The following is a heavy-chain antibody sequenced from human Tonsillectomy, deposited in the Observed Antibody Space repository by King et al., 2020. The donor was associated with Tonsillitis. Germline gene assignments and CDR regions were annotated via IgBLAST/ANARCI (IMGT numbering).Heavy chain of an antibody. Sequence: DVQLVESGGGLVQPGGSLRLSCAASGFTFSSSSMNWVRQAPGKGLAWVANINPDGSEKNYVDSVKGRFTISRDNAKNSLYLQMNSLRAEDTAVFYCVRRGGSGWPFGSWGQGTLVTVSS. D-gene: IGHD6-19*01. V-gene: IGHV3-7*01. CDR2: INPDGSEK. CDR1: GFTFSSSS. CDR3: VRRGGSGWPFGS. J-gene: IGHJ4*02.